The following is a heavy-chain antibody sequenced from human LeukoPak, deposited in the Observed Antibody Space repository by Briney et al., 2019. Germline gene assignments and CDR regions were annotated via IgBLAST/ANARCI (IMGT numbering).Heavy chain of an antibody. CDR2: IYYSGST. J-gene: IGHJ4*02. CDR1: GGSISSGGYY. D-gene: IGHD2-2*02. V-gene: IGHV4-31*03. CDR3: ARGEAAAIGNYFDY. Sequence: SETLSLTCTASGGSISSGGYYWSWIRQHPGKGLEWIGYIYYSGSTYHNPSLKSRVTISVDTSKNQFSLKLSSVTAADTAVYYCARGEAAAIGNYFDYWGQGTLVTVSS.